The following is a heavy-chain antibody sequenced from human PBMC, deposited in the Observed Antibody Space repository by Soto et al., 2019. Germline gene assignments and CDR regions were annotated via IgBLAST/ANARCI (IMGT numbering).Heavy chain of an antibody. CDR3: ARVDTAMVLGY. D-gene: IGHD5-18*01. CDR1: GGSISSSSYY. J-gene: IGHJ4*02. CDR2: IYYSGST. Sequence: QLQLQESGPGLVKPSETLSLTCTVSGGSISSSSYYWGWIRQPPGKGLEWIGSIYYSGSTYYNPSLKSRVTISVDTSKNQFSLKLSSVTAADTAVYYCARVDTAMVLGYWGQGTLVTVSS. V-gene: IGHV4-39*01.